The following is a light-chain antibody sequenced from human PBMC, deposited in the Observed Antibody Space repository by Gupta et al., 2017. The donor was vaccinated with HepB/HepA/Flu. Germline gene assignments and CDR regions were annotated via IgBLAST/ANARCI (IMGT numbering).Light chain of an antibody. CDR1: QSVSSN. V-gene: IGKV3-15*01. CDR2: GAS. CDR3: QQDNNWPLT. Sequence: EIVMTQSPATLSVSPGERATLSCRASQSVSSNLAWYQQKPGQAPRLLIYGASTRATGIPARFSGSGSGTEFTLTISSLQSEDFAVYYCQQDNNWPLTFGGGTKVEIK. J-gene: IGKJ4*01.